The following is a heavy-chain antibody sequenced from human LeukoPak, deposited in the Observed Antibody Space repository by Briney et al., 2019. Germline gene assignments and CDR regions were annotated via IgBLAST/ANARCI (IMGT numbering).Heavy chain of an antibody. CDR1: GYTFTGYY. CDR2: INPNSGGT. V-gene: IGHV1-2*02. CDR3: ARAAGYGGNSELDY. Sequence: ASMKVSCKASGYTFTGYYMHWVRQAPGQGLEWMGWINPNSGGTNYAQKFQGRVTMTRDTSISTAYMELSRLRSDDTAVYYCARAAGYGGNSELDYWGQGTLVTVSS. D-gene: IGHD4-23*01. J-gene: IGHJ4*02.